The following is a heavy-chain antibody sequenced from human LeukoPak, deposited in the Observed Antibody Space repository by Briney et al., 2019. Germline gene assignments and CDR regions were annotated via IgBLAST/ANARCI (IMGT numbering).Heavy chain of an antibody. CDR2: IKSKTDGGTT. V-gene: IGHV3-15*01. CDR3: TVRITYYYDHPKD. CDR1: GFTFSNAW. Sequence: PGGSLRLSCAASGFTFSNAWMSWVRQAPGKGLEWVGRIKSKTDGGTTDYAAPVKGRFTISRDDSKNTLYLQMNSLKTEDTAVYYCTVRITYYYDHPKDWGQGTLVTVSS. D-gene: IGHD3-22*01. J-gene: IGHJ4*02.